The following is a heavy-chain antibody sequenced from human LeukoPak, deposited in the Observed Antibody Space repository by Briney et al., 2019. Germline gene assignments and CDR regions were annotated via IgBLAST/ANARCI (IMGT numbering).Heavy chain of an antibody. CDR2: INHSGST. J-gene: IGHJ4*02. Sequence: SETLSLTCAVYGGSFSGYYRSWIRQPPGKGLEWIGEINHSGSTNYNPSLKSRVTISVDTSKNQFSLKLSSVTAADTAVYYCARGRKQAAQYYFDYWGQGTLVTVSS. D-gene: IGHD6-6*01. V-gene: IGHV4-34*01. CDR3: ARGRKQAAQYYFDY. CDR1: GGSFSGYY.